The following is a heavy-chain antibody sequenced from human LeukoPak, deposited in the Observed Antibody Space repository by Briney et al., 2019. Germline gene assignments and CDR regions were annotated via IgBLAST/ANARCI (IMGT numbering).Heavy chain of an antibody. D-gene: IGHD6-19*01. Sequence: GGSLRLSCAASGFTVSSNYMSGVRQAPGKGLEWVSVIYSGGSTYYGDSVKARFTISRDISKNTLYLQMNSLRAEDTAVFYCARDHRLGAFDIWGQGTMVTVSS. J-gene: IGHJ3*02. CDR3: ARDHRLGAFDI. CDR2: IYSGGST. V-gene: IGHV3-66*01. CDR1: GFTVSSNY.